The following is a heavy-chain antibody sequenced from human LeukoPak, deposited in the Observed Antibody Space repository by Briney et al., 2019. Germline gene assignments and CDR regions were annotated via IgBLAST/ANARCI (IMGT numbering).Heavy chain of an antibody. CDR3: ASGTNGIWSFDY. Sequence: PGGSLRLSCAASGFTFTTYWMHWVRQAPGKGLVWVSRINSDGSDTTYADSVKGRFTISRDNAKNTLYLQMNRLRAEDTAVYYCASGTNGIWSFDYWGQGTLVTVSS. V-gene: IGHV3-74*01. J-gene: IGHJ4*02. CDR1: GFTFTTYW. D-gene: IGHD2-8*01. CDR2: INSDGSDT.